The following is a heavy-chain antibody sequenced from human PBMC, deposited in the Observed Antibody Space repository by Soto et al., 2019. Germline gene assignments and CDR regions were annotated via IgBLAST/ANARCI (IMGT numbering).Heavy chain of an antibody. D-gene: IGHD2-21*01. V-gene: IGHV1-69*02. CDR3: AKSLLFVDHGYMDV. CDR2: IIPIQGKA. CDR1: GGSFTSYS. Sequence: QVQLVQSGAELKKPGSSVKVSCEASGGSFTSYSFTWVRQAPGQGLEWMGRIIPIQGKANYALKFQDRVTIPADRSTRKVYMELTSLRPEDTAVYFCAKSLLFVDHGYMDVWGKGTTVTVSS. J-gene: IGHJ6*03.